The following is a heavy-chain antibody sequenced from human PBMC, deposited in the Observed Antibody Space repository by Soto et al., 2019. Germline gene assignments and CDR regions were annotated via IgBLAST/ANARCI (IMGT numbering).Heavy chain of an antibody. CDR2: ISAYNGNT. CDR1: GYTFTSYG. CDR3: ATALTYYYDSSGSY. D-gene: IGHD3-22*01. J-gene: IGHJ4*02. Sequence: ASVKVSCKASGYTFTSYGISWVRQAPGQGLEWMGWISAYNGNTNYAQKLQGRVTMTTDTSTSTAYMELRSLRSDDTAVYYCATALTYYYDSSGSYWGQGTLVTVS. V-gene: IGHV1-18*01.